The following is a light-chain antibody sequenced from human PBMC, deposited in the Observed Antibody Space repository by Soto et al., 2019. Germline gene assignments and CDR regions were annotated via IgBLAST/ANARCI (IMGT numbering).Light chain of an antibody. Sequence: DIQMTQSPSTLSASVGDTVTITCRASESIDNWLAWYQQKPGKALKLLIFAASTLVRGVPSRFSGRGSGTEFTLTISSLQADDYATFYCQQYHTDWTFGQGTKVEIK. CDR3: QQYHTDWT. CDR2: AAS. CDR1: ESIDNW. V-gene: IGKV1-5*01. J-gene: IGKJ1*01.